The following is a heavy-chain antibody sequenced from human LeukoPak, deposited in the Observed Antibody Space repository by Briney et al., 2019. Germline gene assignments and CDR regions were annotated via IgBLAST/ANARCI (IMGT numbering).Heavy chain of an antibody. J-gene: IGHJ3*02. CDR2: IYTSGST. V-gene: IGHV4-4*07. Sequence: PSETLSLTCTVSGGSISSYYWSWIRQPAGKGLEWIGRIYTSGSTNYNPSLKSRVTMSVDTSKNQFSLKLSSVTAADTAVYYCARDFGSSGWYSDDAFDIWGQGTMVTVSS. CDR1: GGSISSYY. CDR3: ARDFGSSGWYSDDAFDI. D-gene: IGHD6-19*01.